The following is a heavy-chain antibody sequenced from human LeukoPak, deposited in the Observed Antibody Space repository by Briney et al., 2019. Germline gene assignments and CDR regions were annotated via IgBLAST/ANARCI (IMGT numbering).Heavy chain of an antibody. CDR3: AKDSPYSSSWRDPFDY. CDR1: GLTFSSYA. D-gene: IGHD6-13*01. Sequence: GGSLRLSCAASGLTFSSYAMSWVRQAPGKGLEWVSAISGSGGSTYYADSVKGRFTISRDNSKNTLYLQMNSLRAEDTAVYYCAKDSPYSSSWRDPFDYWGQGTLVTVSS. J-gene: IGHJ4*02. CDR2: ISGSGGST. V-gene: IGHV3-23*01.